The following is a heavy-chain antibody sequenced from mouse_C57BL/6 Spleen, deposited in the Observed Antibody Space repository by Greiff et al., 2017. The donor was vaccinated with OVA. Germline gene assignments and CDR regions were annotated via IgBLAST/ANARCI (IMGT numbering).Heavy chain of an antibody. J-gene: IGHJ4*01. V-gene: IGHV14-4*01. CDR2: IDPENGDT. CDR1: GFNIKDDY. Sequence: EVQRVESGAELVRPGASVKLSCTASGFNIKDDYMHWVKQRPEQGLEWIGWIDPENGDTEYASKFQGKATITADTSSNTAYLQLSSLTSEDTAVYYCTTYYYSNYNYAMDYWGQGTSVTVSS. D-gene: IGHD2-5*01. CDR3: TTYYYSNYNYAMDY.